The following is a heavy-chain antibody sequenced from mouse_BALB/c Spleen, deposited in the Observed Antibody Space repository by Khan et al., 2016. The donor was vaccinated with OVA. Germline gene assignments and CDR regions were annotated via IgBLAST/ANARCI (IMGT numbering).Heavy chain of an antibody. D-gene: IGHD1-1*01. Sequence: QVKTGASVKISCKASGYSFTGYYMHWVKQSHGESLAWIGYISSYNGAASYNQKFKGRATFTADTSSSTAYMQFTSLHSDDSAVSYCARGSYYDVASLYAMDYWGQGTSVTVST. J-gene: IGHJ4*01. V-gene: IGHV1S34*01. CDR1: GYSFTGYY. CDR2: ISSYNGAA. CDR3: ARGSYYDVASLYAMDY.